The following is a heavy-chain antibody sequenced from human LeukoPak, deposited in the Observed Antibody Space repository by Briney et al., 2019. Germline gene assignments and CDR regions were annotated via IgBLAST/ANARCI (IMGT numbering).Heavy chain of an antibody. D-gene: IGHD3-10*01. CDR1: YW. J-gene: IGHJ4*02. CDR3: ARHLSSGSYSLDY. V-gene: IGHV5-51*01. Sequence: YWSWIRQPPGKGLEWMGIIYPGDSDTRYSPSFQGQVTISADKSISTAYLQWSSLKASDTAMYYCARHLSSGSYSLDYWGQGTLVTVSS. CDR2: IYPGDSDT.